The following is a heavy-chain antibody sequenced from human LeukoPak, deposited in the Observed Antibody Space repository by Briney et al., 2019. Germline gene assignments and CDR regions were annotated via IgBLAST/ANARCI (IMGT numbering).Heavy chain of an antibody. D-gene: IGHD6-13*01. CDR2: INPNSGGT. CDR3: ARDKSSSSWYGEYYYYYYYMDV. CDR1: GYTFTGYY. V-gene: IGHV1-2*02. Sequence: ASVKVSCKASGYTFTGYYMHWVRQAPGQGLEWMGWINPNSGGTNYAQKFQGRVTMTRDTSISTAYMELSRLRSDDTAVYYCARDKSSSSWYGEYYYYYYYMDVWGKGTMVTVSS. J-gene: IGHJ6*03.